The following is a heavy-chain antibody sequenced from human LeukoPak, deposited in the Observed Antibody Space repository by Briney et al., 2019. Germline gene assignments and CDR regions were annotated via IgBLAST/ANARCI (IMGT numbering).Heavy chain of an antibody. D-gene: IGHD6-13*01. CDR3: AREWEQLATGWFDP. CDR2: INPRGGST. J-gene: IGHJ5*02. Sequence: ASVKVSCKASGYTFTSFYMHWVRQAPGQGLEWMGIINPRGGSTSSAQKFQGRVTLTRDTSTSTVYMELSSLRSEDTAVYYCAREWEQLATGWFDPWGQGTLVTVSS. CDR1: GYTFTSFY. V-gene: IGHV1-46*01.